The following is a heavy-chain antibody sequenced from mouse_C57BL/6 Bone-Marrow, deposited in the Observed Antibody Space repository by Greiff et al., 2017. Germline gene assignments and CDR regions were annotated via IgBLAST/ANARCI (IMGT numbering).Heavy chain of an antibody. D-gene: IGHD2-12*01. CDR3: ATTIDYFDY. V-gene: IGHV5-6*01. J-gene: IGHJ2*01. CDR1: GFTFSSYG. Sequence: EVQLVESGGDLVKPGGSLKLSCAASGFTFSSYGMSWVRQTPDKRLEWVATISSGGSYTYYPDIVKGRFTISRDNAKNTLYLQMSSLKSENTAMYYCATTIDYFDYWGQGTTLTVSS. CDR2: ISSGGSYT.